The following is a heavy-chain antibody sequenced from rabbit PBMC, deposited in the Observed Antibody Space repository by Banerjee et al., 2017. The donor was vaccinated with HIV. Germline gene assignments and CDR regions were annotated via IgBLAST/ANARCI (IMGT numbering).Heavy chain of an antibody. CDR2: IEAGSGSA. D-gene: IGHD1-1*01. CDR1: GFSFSSNA. V-gene: IGHV1S45*01. CDR3: ARNINGNYYL. Sequence: QEQLEESRGDLVQPEGSLTLTCTASGFSFSSNAMCWVRQAPGKGLEWIGCIEAGSGSAYYASWVISRFTISKTSSTTVTLQMTSLTAADTATYFCARNINGNYYLWGPGTLVTVS. J-gene: IGHJ4*01.